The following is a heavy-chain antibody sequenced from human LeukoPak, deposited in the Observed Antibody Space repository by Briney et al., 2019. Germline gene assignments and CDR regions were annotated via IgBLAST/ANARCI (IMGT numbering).Heavy chain of an antibody. J-gene: IGHJ4*02. CDR3: AFSPWGYNYGSAY. CDR1: GFTFSSYV. CDR2: LSEGGTTS. V-gene: IGHV3-23*01. D-gene: IGHD5-18*01. Sequence: PGRSLRLSCTGSGFTFSSYVMNWIRQAPGKGLEWVSTLSEGGTTSYYADSVKGRFTVYRDNSQNTLYLEMNSLRGDDTALYFCAFSPWGYNYGSAYWGQGTLVIVSA.